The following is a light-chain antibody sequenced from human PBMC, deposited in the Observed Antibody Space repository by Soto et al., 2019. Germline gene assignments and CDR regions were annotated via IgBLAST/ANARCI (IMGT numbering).Light chain of an antibody. J-gene: IGKJ3*01. CDR2: DVS. CDR1: QSINNL. Sequence: DVQMTQSPSTLSASVGDRVTITCRASQSINNLLAWYQQKPGKAPKFLIYDVSTLESGVPSRFSGSGSGTEFTLTISSLQPEDFAVYYCQQRSSWPFTFGPGTKVDIK. CDR3: QQRSSWPFT. V-gene: IGKV1-5*01.